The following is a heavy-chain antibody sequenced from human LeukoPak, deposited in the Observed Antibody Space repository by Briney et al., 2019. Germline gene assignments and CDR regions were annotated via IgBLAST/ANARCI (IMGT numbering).Heavy chain of an antibody. CDR1: GGTFSSYA. J-gene: IGHJ3*02. CDR3: ASPGITGTIGAFDI. CDR2: IIPIFGTA. D-gene: IGHD1-7*01. V-gene: IGHV1-69*01. Sequence: GSSVKVSCKASGGTFSSYAISWVRQAPGQGLEWMGGIIPIFGTANYAQKFQGRVTITADESTSTAYMELSRLRSDDTAVYYCASPGITGTIGAFDIWGQGTMVTVSS.